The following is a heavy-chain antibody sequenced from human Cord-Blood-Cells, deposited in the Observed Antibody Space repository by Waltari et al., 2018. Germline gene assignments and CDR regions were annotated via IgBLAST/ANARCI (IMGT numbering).Heavy chain of an antibody. CDR2: ISYDGSNK. J-gene: IGHJ4*02. Sequence: QVQLVESGGGVVQPGRSLRLSCAASGFTFSSYGMHWVRQAPGKGLEWVAVISYDGSNKYYADSVKGRFTISRDNSKNTLYLQMNSLRAEDTAVYYCAKDLQAGAGNYWGQGTLVTVSS. CDR3: AKDLQAGAGNY. V-gene: IGHV3-30*18. D-gene: IGHD6-19*01. CDR1: GFTFSSYG.